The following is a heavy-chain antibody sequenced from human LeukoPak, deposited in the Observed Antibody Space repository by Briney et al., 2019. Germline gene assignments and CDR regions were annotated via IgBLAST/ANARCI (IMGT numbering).Heavy chain of an antibody. J-gene: IGHJ4*02. CDR2: IYYTGIT. V-gene: IGHV4-31*03. CDR1: GGSISSGTHY. Sequence: SETLSLTCTVSGGSISSGTHYYNWIRQHPGKGLEWIGYIYYTGITSYNPSLGSRVTMSVDTPMNQISLKVTSLTAADTAVYYCAASSGVTLGRFWGQGALVTVSS. D-gene: IGHD3-16*01. CDR3: AASSGVTLGRF.